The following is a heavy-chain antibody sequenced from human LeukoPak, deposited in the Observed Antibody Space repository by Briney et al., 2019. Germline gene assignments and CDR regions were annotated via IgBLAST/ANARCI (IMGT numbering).Heavy chain of an antibody. Sequence: ASVKVSCKTSGYTFTDYDVNWVRQAPGQGLEWMGYIHPRSGYSESAQRFQGRLSMTRDVSTDTAYMELSTLTSDDTAVYYCARVTSGMGYNWFGPWGQGTLIIVSS. J-gene: IGHJ5*02. V-gene: IGHV1-8*01. CDR1: GYTFTDYD. CDR3: ARVTSGMGYNWFGP. CDR2: IHPRSGYS. D-gene: IGHD2-2*01.